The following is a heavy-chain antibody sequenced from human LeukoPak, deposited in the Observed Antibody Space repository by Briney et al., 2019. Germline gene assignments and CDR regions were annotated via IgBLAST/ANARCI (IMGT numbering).Heavy chain of an antibody. D-gene: IGHD3-10*01. CDR2: IDPNSGNT. V-gene: IGHV1-8*03. J-gene: IGHJ5*02. CDR1: AYTFSNYD. Sequence: GASVKVSCKASAYTFSNYDIHWVRQATGQGLEWMGWIDPNSGNTGYAQKFQGRVTITWDTSITTAYMELSSLRSEDTAVYYCARGHGSGTYYNVWVDPWGQGTLVTVSS. CDR3: ARGHGSGTYYNVWVDP.